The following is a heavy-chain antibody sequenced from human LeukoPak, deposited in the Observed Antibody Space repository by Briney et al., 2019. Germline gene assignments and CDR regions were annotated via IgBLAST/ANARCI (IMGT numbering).Heavy chain of an antibody. J-gene: IGHJ4*02. CDR3: ARWPLSLGIEVYFDY. Sequence: APVKVSCKASGYTFTSYAMNWVRQAPGQGLEWMGWINTNTGNPTYAQGFTGRFVFSLDTSVSTAYLQISSLKAEDTAVYYCARWPLSLGIEVYFDYWGQGTLVTVSS. CDR2: INTNTGNP. V-gene: IGHV7-4-1*02. CDR1: GYTFTSYA. D-gene: IGHD7-27*01.